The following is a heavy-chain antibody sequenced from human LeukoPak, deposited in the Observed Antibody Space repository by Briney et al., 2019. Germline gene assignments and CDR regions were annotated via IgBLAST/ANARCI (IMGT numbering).Heavy chain of an antibody. D-gene: IGHD6-13*01. V-gene: IGHV4-34*01. CDR2: INHSGST. CDR1: GGSFSGYY. CDR3: AREGIAAAAGYYYYYGMDV. J-gene: IGHJ6*02. Sequence: PSETLSLTCAVYGGSFSGYYWSWIRQPPGKGLEWIGEINHSGSTNYNPSLKSRVTISVDTSKNQFSLKLSSVTAADTAVYYCAREGIAAAAGYYYYYGMDVWGQGTTVTVSS.